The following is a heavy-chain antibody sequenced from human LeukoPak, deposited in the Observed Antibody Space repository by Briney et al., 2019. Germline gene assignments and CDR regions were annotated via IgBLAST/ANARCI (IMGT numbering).Heavy chain of an antibody. CDR3: ATRAWGGYSS. J-gene: IGHJ5*02. D-gene: IGHD5-18*01. Sequence: PGGSLRLSCATSGFTFSSYAMSWVRQAPGKGLEWVSGIGASGGSTYYADSVKGRFTISRGNSKNTLYLQMNSLRTEDTAVYYCATRAWGGYSSWGQGTLVTVSS. CDR1: GFTFSSYA. CDR2: IGASGGST. V-gene: IGHV3-23*01.